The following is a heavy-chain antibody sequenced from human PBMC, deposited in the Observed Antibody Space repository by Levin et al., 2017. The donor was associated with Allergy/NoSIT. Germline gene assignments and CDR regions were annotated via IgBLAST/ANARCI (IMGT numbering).Heavy chain of an antibody. Sequence: TGGSLRLSCAASGFTFSSFEMNWVRQAPGKGLEWISYISSSGSLVYYADSVKGRFTISRDNAKNSLYLQMISLRVEDTAVYYCARRFDSWGQGTLVTVSS. CDR2: ISSSGSLV. CDR3: ARRFDS. J-gene: IGHJ4*02. CDR1: GFTFSSFE. V-gene: IGHV3-48*03.